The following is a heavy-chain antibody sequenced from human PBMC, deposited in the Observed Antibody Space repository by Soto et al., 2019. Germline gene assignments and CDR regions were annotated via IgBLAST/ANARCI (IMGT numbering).Heavy chain of an antibody. CDR2: IKQDGGEK. CDR1: GFSLSGNW. Sequence: EVQLVESGGGLVQPGGSLRLSCVGSGFSLSGNWMNWVRQAPGKGLEWVANIKQDGGEKYYVDSVKGRFIISRDNARNTLYLQMSFLRVEDTAIYYCAREGPTYNFDHWGHGTPVTVSS. V-gene: IGHV3-7*01. D-gene: IGHD1-1*01. J-gene: IGHJ4*01. CDR3: AREGPTYNFDH.